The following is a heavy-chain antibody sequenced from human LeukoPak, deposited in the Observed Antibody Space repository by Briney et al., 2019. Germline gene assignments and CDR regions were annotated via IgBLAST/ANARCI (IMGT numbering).Heavy chain of an antibody. D-gene: IGHD1-26*01. V-gene: IGHV4-59*08. J-gene: IGHJ4*02. CDR2: IYYSGST. Sequence: PSETLSLTCTVSGGSISSYYRSWIRQPPGKGLEWIGYIYYSGSTNYNPSLKSRVTISVDTSKNQFSLKLSSVTAADTAVYYCARRSSFDYWGQGTLVTVSS. CDR3: ARRSSFDY. CDR1: GGSISSYY.